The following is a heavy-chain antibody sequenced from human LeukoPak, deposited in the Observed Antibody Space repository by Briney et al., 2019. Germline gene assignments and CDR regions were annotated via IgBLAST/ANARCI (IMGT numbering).Heavy chain of an antibody. V-gene: IGHV4-39*07. Sequence: SETLSLTCTVSGGSISSSSYYWGWIRQPPGKGLEWIGSIYYSGSTYYNPSLKSRVTISVDTSKNQFSLKLSSVTAADTAVYYCARDRSYIRAGMDVWGQGTTVTVSS. CDR2: IYYSGST. J-gene: IGHJ6*02. CDR3: ARDRSYIRAGMDV. CDR1: GGSISSSSYY. D-gene: IGHD3-10*02.